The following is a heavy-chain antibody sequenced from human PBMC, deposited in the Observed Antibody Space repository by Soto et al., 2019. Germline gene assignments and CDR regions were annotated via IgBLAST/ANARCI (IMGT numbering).Heavy chain of an antibody. CDR2: IWYDGSNK. J-gene: IGHJ6*02. CDR1: GFTFSSYG. Sequence: GGSLRLSCAASGFTFSSYGMHWVRQAPGKGLEWVAVIWYDGSNKYYADSVKGRFTISRDNSKNTLYLQMNSLRAEDTAVYYCARGGRIVLMVYDYYYGMDVWGQGTTVTVSS. D-gene: IGHD2-8*01. CDR3: ARGGRIVLMVYDYYYGMDV. V-gene: IGHV3-33*01.